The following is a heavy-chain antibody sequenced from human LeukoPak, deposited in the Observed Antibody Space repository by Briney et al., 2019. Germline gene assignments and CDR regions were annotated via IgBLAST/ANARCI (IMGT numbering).Heavy chain of an antibody. V-gene: IGHV3-53*01. J-gene: IGHJ6*02. CDR2: IYSGGST. CDR1: GGSFSGYY. D-gene: IGHD3-10*01. CDR3: ARLSRHRFGEFYGMDV. Sequence: ETLSLTCAVYGGSFSGYYWSWVRQAPGKGLEWVSVIYSGGSTYYADSVKGRFTISRDNSKNTLYLQMNSLRAEDTAVYYCARLSRHRFGEFYGMDVWGQGTTVTVSS.